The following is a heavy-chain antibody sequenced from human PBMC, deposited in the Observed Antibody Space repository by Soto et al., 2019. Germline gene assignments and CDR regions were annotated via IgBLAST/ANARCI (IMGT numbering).Heavy chain of an antibody. CDR1: GYTFTNYD. D-gene: IGHD2-2*01. J-gene: IGHJ6*02. CDR2: INPDSDNT. V-gene: IGHV1-8*01. Sequence: ASVNVSRKTSGYTFTNYDIIWVRQAAGQGLEWMGWINPDSDNTGYAQKFQGRVTMTSDTSISTAYMELNSLRSEDTAVYYCARGRRYCTTTSCYPPALFPYGMDVWGQGTTVTVSS. CDR3: ARGRRYCTTTSCYPPALFPYGMDV.